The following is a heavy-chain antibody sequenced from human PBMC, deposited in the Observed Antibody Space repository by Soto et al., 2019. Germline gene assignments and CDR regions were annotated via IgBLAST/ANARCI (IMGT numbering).Heavy chain of an antibody. Sequence: ASVKVSCKASGYTFTSYAMHWVRQAPGQRLEWMGWINDGNGNTKYSQKFQGRVTITRDTSASTAYMELSSLRSEDTAVYYCARGRDGGSFDYWGQGTLVTVSS. D-gene: IGHD2-15*01. J-gene: IGHJ4*02. V-gene: IGHV1-3*01. CDR2: INDGNGNT. CDR1: GYTFTSYA. CDR3: ARGRDGGSFDY.